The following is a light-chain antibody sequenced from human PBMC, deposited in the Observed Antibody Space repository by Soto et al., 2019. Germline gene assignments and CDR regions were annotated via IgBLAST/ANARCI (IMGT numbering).Light chain of an antibody. CDR2: EVS. V-gene: IGLV2-23*02. J-gene: IGLJ2*01. CDR1: SSDVGSYNL. CDR3: CSYAGSSTVV. Sequence: QSALTQPASVSGSLGQSITISCTGASSDVGSYNLVSWYQQHPGKAPKLMIYEVSKRPSGVSNRFSGSKSGNTASLTISGLQAEDEADYYCCSYAGSSTVVFGGGTKLTVL.